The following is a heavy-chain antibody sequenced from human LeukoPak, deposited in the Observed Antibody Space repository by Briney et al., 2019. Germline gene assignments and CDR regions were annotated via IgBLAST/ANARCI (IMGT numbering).Heavy chain of an antibody. CDR1: GFTFSSYE. CDR2: ISSSGSTI. D-gene: IGHD5-24*01. V-gene: IGHV3-48*03. J-gene: IGHJ6*03. CDR3: ARPGWLQLYHYYMDV. Sequence: PGGSLRLSCAASGFTFSSYEMNWVRQAPGKGVEWVSYISSSGSTIYYADSVKGRFTISRDNAKNSLYLQMNSLRAEDTAVYYCARPGWLQLYHYYMDVWGKGTTVTVSS.